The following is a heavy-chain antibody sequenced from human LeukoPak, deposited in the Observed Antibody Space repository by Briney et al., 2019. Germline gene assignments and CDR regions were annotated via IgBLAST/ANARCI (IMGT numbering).Heavy chain of an antibody. D-gene: IGHD3-22*01. CDR3: ARGESPITMIVVAFDY. CDR2: IYYSGST. J-gene: IGHJ4*02. V-gene: IGHV4-39*07. Sequence: SETLSLTCTVSGGSISSSSYYWGWIRQPPGKGLEWIGSIYYSGSTYYNPSLKSRVTISVDTSKNQFSLKLSSVTAADTAVYYCARGESPITMIVVAFDYWGQGTLVTVSS. CDR1: GGSISSSSYY.